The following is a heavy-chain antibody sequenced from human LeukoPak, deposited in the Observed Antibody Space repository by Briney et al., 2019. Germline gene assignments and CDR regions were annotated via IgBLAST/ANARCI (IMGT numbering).Heavy chain of an antibody. CDR2: ISAYNGNT. CDR1: GYTFTSYG. CDR3: ARTGYSSSWTYYYDSSGYELLDY. J-gene: IGHJ4*02. V-gene: IGHV1-18*01. D-gene: IGHD3-22*01. Sequence: ASVKVSCKASGYTFTSYGISWVRQAPGQGVEWMGWISAYNGNTNYAQKLQGRVTMTTDTSTSTAYMELRSLRSDDSAVYYCARTGYSSSWTYYYDSSGYELLDYWGQGTLVTVSS.